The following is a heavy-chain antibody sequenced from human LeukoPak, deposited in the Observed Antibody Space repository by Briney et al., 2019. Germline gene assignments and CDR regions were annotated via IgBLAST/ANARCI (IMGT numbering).Heavy chain of an antibody. CDR2: ISTYNGNT. J-gene: IGHJ6*02. V-gene: IGHV1-18*01. CDR3: ATQAPERGYGMDV. CDR1: GYTFTKYG. Sequence: ASVKVSCKASGYTFTKYGITWVRQAPGQGLEWMGWISTYNGNTNYAQKLQGRVTMTTDTSTSTAYMELRSLISDDAAVYYCATQAPERGYGMDVWGQGTTVTVSS.